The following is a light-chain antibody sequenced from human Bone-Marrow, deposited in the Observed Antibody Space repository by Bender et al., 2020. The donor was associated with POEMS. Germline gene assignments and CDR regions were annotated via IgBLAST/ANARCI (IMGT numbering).Light chain of an antibody. CDR1: ELGTKY. CDR2: QDT. V-gene: IGLV3-1*01. Sequence: SYELTQPPSVSVSPGQTATITCSGDELGTKYVCWYQQKTGQSPVLVIHQDTKRPSGIPERFSGSTSGNTASLTISGTQTMDEADYYCQSWGSNTAVFGGGTKLTVL. CDR3: QSWGSNTAV. J-gene: IGLJ2*01.